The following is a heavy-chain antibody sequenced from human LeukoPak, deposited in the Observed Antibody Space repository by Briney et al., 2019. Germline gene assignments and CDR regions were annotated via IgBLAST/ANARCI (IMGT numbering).Heavy chain of an antibody. D-gene: IGHD3-9*01. CDR1: GFTFSSYA. V-gene: IGHV3-30-3*01. J-gene: IGHJ3*02. Sequence: GRSLRLSCAASGFTFSSYAMHWVRQAPGKGLEWVAVISYDGSNKYYADSVKGRFTISRDTAKNSLYLQMNSLRAEDTAVYYCARHLSGYSRDAFDIWGQGTMVTVSS. CDR3: ARHLSGYSRDAFDI. CDR2: ISYDGSNK.